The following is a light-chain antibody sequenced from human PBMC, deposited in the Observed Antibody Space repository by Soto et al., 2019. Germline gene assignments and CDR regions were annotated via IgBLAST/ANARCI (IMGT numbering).Light chain of an antibody. J-gene: IGKJ4*01. V-gene: IGKV1-39*01. Sequence: DIQMTQSPSSLSASVGDRVTITCRASQSISSYLNWYQQKPGKAPKLLIYAASSLQSGVPSRFSGSGSGTDFTLTISSLPPEDFATYYCQQSYSTPDTFGGGTKVEIK. CDR3: QQSYSTPDT. CDR2: AAS. CDR1: QSISSY.